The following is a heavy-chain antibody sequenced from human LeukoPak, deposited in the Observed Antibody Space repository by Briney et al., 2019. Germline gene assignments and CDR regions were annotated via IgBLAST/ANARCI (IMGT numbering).Heavy chain of an antibody. CDR3: ARDNSVGDNAWWFDP. V-gene: IGHV1-69*05. CDR1: GGTFSSYA. Sequence: ASVKVSCKASGGTFSSYAITWVRQAPGQGLEWMGGIIPIFDTSNYAQKFQGRVTMTRDMSTSTDYMELSSLRSEDTAIYYCARDNSVGDNAWWFDPWGQGTLVTVSS. CDR2: IIPIFDTS. J-gene: IGHJ5*02. D-gene: IGHD1-26*01.